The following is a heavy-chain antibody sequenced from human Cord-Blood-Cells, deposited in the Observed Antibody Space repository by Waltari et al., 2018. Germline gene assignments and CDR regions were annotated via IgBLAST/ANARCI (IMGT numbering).Heavy chain of an antibody. CDR1: GGPLSSRSYY. D-gene: IGHD2-2*02. CDR3: ARHLRVVPAAIGWFDP. CDR2: IYYSGGT. V-gene: IGHV4-39*01. J-gene: IGHJ5*02. Sequence: QLQLQESGHGLVKPSETLSLTCTVSGGPLSSRSYYCAWILQPLGQGRELIGSIYYSGGTYYNPSRKSRVTISVDTSKNQFSLKLSSVTAAETAVYYCARHLRVVPAAIGWFDPWGQGTLVTVSS.